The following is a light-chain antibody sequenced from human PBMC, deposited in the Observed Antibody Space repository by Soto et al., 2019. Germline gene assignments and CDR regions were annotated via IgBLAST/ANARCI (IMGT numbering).Light chain of an antibody. CDR1: QSVSSSY. Sequence: SPGTLSLSPGERATLSCRASQSVSSSYLAWYQQKPGQAPRLLIYGASSRATGIPDRFSGSGSGTDFALTISRLEPEDFALCYFQPNANSRRHTFG. V-gene: IGKV3-20*01. CDR2: GAS. J-gene: IGKJ2*01. CDR3: QPNANSRRHT.